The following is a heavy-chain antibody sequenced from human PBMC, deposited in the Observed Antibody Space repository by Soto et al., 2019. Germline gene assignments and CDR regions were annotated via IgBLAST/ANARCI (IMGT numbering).Heavy chain of an antibody. Sequence: QVQLVQSGAEVKKPGASVKVSCKASGYTFTSYGISWVRQAPGQGLEWMGWISADNGNKNYAQKLQGRVTMNTDTSTSTASMERRSLRSDDTAVYYCARDQFDSYGPKGGLDYWGQVTLVTVSS. V-gene: IGHV1-18*01. CDR2: ISADNGNK. CDR3: ARDQFDSYGPKGGLDY. D-gene: IGHD5-18*01. CDR1: GYTFTSYG. J-gene: IGHJ4*02.